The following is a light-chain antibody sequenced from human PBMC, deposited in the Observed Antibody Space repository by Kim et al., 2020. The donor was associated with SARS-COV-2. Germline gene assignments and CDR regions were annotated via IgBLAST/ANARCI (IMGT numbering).Light chain of an antibody. CDR2: WAS. CDR3: QQVYATPDT. J-gene: IGKJ2*01. V-gene: IGKV4-1*01. Sequence: DIVMTQSPDSLAVSLGERATINCKSSQSVLYSSNNKNYLAWYQQKPGQPPKLLIYWASTRESGVPDRFSGSGSGTDFTLTISSLQAEDVAVYYCQQVYATPDTFGQGTKLEI. CDR1: QSVLYSSNNKNY.